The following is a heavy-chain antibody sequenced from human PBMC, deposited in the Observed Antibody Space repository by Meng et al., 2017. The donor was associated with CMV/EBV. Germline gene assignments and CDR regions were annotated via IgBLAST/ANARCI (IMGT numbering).Heavy chain of an antibody. D-gene: IGHD5-12*01. V-gene: IGHV3-30-3*01. CDR3: ASELRSYYYYGMDV. CDR1: GFTFSSYA. Sequence: GESLKISCAASGFTFSSYAMHWVRQAPGKGLEWVAVISYDGSNKYYADSVKGRFTISRDNSKNTLYLQMNSLRAEDTAVYYCASELRSYYYYGMDVWGQGTTVTVSS. CDR2: ISYDGSNK. J-gene: IGHJ6*02.